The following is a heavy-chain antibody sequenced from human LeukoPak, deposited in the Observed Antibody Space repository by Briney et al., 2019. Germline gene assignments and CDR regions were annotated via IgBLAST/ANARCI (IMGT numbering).Heavy chain of an antibody. D-gene: IGHD6-13*01. V-gene: IGHV1-69*05. CDR2: IIPIFGTA. J-gene: IGHJ5*02. CDR1: GGTFSSYA. CDR3: ARMPSSSDWFDP. Sequence: SVKVSCKASGGTFSSYAISWVRQAPGQGLEWMGRIIPIFGTANYAQKFQGRVTITTDESTSTAYMELSSLRSEDTAVYYGARMPSSSDWFDPWGQGTLVTVSS.